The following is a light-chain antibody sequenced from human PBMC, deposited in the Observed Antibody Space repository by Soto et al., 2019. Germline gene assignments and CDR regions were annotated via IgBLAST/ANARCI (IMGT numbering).Light chain of an antibody. CDR3: LHYGPYPWT. CDR2: ESS. CDR1: QSVRTW. J-gene: IGKJ1*01. Sequence: DIQMTQSPSTLSASVGDRVTITCRASQSVRTWLAWYQQKSGKAPKALIYESSKLESGAPSRFSGSGSGTEFTLAIDSLQPDDAATYYCLHYGPYPWTFGHGTKVEVK. V-gene: IGKV1-5*01.